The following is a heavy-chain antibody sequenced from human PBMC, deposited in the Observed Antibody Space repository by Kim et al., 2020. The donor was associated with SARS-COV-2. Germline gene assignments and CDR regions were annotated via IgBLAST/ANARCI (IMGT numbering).Heavy chain of an antibody. Sequence: SETLSLTCAVYGGSFSGYYWSWIRQPPGKGLEWIGEINHSGSTNYNPSLKSRVTISVDTSKNQFSLKLSSVTAADTAVYYCTQTGIAAGGWFDPWGQGTLVTVSS. V-gene: IGHV4-34*01. CDR3: TQTGIAAGGWFDP. CDR2: INHSGST. J-gene: IGHJ5*02. D-gene: IGHD6-13*01. CDR1: GGSFSGYY.